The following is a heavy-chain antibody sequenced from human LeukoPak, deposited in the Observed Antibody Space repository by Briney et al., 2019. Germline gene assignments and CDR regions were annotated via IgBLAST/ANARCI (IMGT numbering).Heavy chain of an antibody. CDR3: ARSLGYCSSTSCYTGPHDAFDI. J-gene: IGHJ3*02. CDR2: INPNSGGT. Sequence: ASVKVSCKASGYTFTGYYMHWVRQAPGQGLEWMGWINPNSGGTNYAQKFQGRVTMTRDTSISTAYMELSRLRSDDTAVYYCARSLGYCSSTSCYTGPHDAFDIWGQGTMVTVSS. V-gene: IGHV1-2*02. CDR1: GYTFTGYY. D-gene: IGHD2-2*02.